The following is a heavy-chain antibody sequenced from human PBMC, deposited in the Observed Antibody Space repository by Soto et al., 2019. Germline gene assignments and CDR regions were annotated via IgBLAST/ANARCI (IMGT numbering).Heavy chain of an antibody. V-gene: IGHV3-23*01. CDR2: ISGSGGTT. CDR1: GFTFSSYA. D-gene: IGHD6-19*01. CDR3: AKTANGWFTAFDI. J-gene: IGHJ3*02. Sequence: EVQLLESGGGLVQPGGSLRLSCAASGFTFSSYAMSWVRQAPGKGLEWVSAISGSGGTTYYADSVKGRLTFSRDNSKNTLSLQMNSLRVEDTAVYYCAKTANGWFTAFDIWGQGTMVTVSS.